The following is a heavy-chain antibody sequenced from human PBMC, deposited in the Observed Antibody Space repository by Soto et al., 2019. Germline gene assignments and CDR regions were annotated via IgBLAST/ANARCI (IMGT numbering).Heavy chain of an antibody. D-gene: IGHD2-2*01. CDR1: GRSICSGGYS. V-gene: IGHV4-30-2*01. CDR3: ARVPDR. CDR2: IYHSGST. Sequence: SLTCAINGRSICSGGYSWSWIRRRPGKGLEWIGYIYHSGSTYYNPSLKSRVTISVDRSKNQFSLKPSSVTAADTAVYYCARVPDRWGQGTLVTVS. J-gene: IGHJ5*02.